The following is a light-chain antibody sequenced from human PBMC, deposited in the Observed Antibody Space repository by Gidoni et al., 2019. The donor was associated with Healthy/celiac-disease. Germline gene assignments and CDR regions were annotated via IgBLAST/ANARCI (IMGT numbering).Light chain of an antibody. CDR3: QQYNNWLWT. V-gene: IGKV3-15*01. Sequence: EIVMTQSPATLSVSPGERATLSCRASQSVSSNLAWYQQKPGQAPRLLIYGASTRATGIPARFSGSGSGTEFTLTISSLQSKDLAVYYCQQYNNWLWTFGQGAKVEIK. CDR2: GAS. CDR1: QSVSSN. J-gene: IGKJ1*01.